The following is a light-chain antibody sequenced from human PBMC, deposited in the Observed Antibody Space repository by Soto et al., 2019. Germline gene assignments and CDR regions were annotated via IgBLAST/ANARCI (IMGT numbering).Light chain of an antibody. CDR2: DAS. CDR3: QQSGSSGP. Sequence: EIVLTQSPATRSLSPGERATLSGGASQSVSSKYLAEYQQTPGLAPRPRIYDASTRATGIPDRFSGSGSGTDFTITISRLEHEDFAEYYCQQSGSSGPLGQGTKVEI. CDR1: QSVSSKY. V-gene: IGKV3D-20*01. J-gene: IGKJ1*01.